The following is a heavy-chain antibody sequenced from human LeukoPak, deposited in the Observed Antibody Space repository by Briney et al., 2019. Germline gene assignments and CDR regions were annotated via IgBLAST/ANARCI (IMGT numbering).Heavy chain of an antibody. D-gene: IGHD3-22*01. CDR3: ASWKQYDRVGSLSAFDI. CDR2: INPNSGGT. Sequence: ASVKVSCKASGYTFTGYYMHWVRQAPGQGLEWMAWINPNSGGTNYAQKFQGRVTMTRDTSISTAYMELSRLRSDDTAVYYCASWKQYDRVGSLSAFDIWGQGTVVTVSS. J-gene: IGHJ3*02. CDR1: GYTFTGYY. V-gene: IGHV1-2*02.